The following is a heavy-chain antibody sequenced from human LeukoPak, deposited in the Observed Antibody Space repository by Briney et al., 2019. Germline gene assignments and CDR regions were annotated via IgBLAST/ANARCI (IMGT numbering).Heavy chain of an antibody. V-gene: IGHV3-7*01. Sequence: GGSLRLSCAASGFTFSSYAMSWVRQAPGKGLEWVANIKQDGSEKYFVESVKGRFTISRDNAKNSLYLQMNSLRAEDTAVYYCARWGLYSRSSYWYIDLWGRGTLVTVSS. J-gene: IGHJ2*01. D-gene: IGHD6-6*01. CDR3: ARWGLYSRSSYWYIDL. CDR2: IKQDGSEK. CDR1: GFTFSSYA.